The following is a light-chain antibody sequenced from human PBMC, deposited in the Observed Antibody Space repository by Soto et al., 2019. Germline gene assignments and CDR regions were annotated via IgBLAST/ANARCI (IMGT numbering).Light chain of an antibody. CDR3: QQYNSYSPYT. CDR2: DAS. J-gene: IGKJ2*01. CDR1: QSISSW. Sequence: DIQMTQSPSTLSASVGDRVTITCRASQSISSWLAWYQQKPGKAPKLLIYDASSLESGVPLRFSGSGSGTEFTLTISSLQPDDFATYYRQQYNSYSPYTFGQGTKLEIK. V-gene: IGKV1-5*01.